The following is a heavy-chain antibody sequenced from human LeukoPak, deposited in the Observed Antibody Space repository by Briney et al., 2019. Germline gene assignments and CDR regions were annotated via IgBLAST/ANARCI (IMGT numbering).Heavy chain of an antibody. Sequence: WASVKVSCKTSGYSENFYGITWVRQAPGQGLEWMGWINPNSGGTNYAQKFQGRVTMTRDTSISTAYMELSRLRSDDTAVYHCARVFRSITARLDFDYWGQGTLVTVSS. D-gene: IGHD6-6*01. CDR1: GYSENFYG. CDR3: ARVFRSITARLDFDY. V-gene: IGHV1-2*02. J-gene: IGHJ4*02. CDR2: INPNSGGT.